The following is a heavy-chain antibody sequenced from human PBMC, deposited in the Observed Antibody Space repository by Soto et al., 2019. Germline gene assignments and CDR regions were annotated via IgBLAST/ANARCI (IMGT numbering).Heavy chain of an antibody. CDR1: GGSISSSSYY. J-gene: IGHJ4*02. Sequence: QLQLQESGPGLVKPSETLSLTCTVSGGSISSSSYYWGWIRQPPGKGLEWIGSIYYSGSTYYNPSLKSRVPISVDTAKNQFSLKLSSVTAADTAVYYCARLEQWLADYWGQGTLVTVSS. D-gene: IGHD6-19*01. CDR3: ARLEQWLADY. V-gene: IGHV4-39*01. CDR2: IYYSGST.